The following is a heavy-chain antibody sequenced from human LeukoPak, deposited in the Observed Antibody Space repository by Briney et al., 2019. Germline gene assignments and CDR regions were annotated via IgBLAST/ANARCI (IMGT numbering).Heavy chain of an antibody. CDR2: INSDGSST. CDR1: GFTFSSYW. CDR3: ALTVTPQGFDY. D-gene: IGHD4-11*01. J-gene: IGHJ4*02. Sequence: GGSLRLSCAASGFTFSSYWMHWVRQAPGKGLVWVSRINSDGSSTSYADSVKGRFTISRDNSKNTLYLQMNSLRAEDTAVYYCALTVTPQGFDYWGQGTLVTVSS. V-gene: IGHV3-74*01.